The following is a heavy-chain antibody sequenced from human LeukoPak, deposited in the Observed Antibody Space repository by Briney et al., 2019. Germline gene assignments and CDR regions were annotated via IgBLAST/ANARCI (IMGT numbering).Heavy chain of an antibody. J-gene: IGHJ3*02. CDR2: IYYSGST. CDR1: GDSISSSSYY. V-gene: IGHV4-39*07. CDR3: ASDYLGGNPDAFDI. D-gene: IGHD4-23*01. Sequence: PSETLSLTCTVSGDSISSSSYYWGWIRQPPGKELEWIGSIYYSGSTYYNPSLNSRVTISVDTSKNQLSLKLSSVTAADTAVYYCASDYLGGNPDAFDIWGQGTMVTVSS.